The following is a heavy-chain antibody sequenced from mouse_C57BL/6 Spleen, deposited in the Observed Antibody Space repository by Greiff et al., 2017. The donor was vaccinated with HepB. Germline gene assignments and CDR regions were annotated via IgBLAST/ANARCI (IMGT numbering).Heavy chain of an antibody. J-gene: IGHJ1*03. Sequence: GYSFTGYFMNWVMQSHGKSLEWIGRINPYNGDTFYNQKFKCMATLTVDKSSSTAHMELRSLTSEASAVYYCARGHGYNWYFDVWGTGTTVTVSS. CDR1: GYSFTGYF. CDR3: ARGHGYNWYFDV. CDR2: INPYNGDT. D-gene: IGHD2-2*01. V-gene: IGHV1-20*01.